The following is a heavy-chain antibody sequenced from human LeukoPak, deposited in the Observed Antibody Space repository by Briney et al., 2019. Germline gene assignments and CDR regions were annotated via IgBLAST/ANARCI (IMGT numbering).Heavy chain of an antibody. CDR3: ASRAYGGVRGSSTYYYGMDV. Sequence: GASVKVSCKASGGTFSSYAISWVRQAPGQGLEWMGRIIPIFGIANYAQKFQGRVTITADKSTSTAYMELSSLRSEDTAVYYCASRAYGGVRGSSTYYYGMDVWGKGTTVTVSS. CDR1: GGTFSSYA. D-gene: IGHD4-23*01. CDR2: IIPIFGIA. V-gene: IGHV1-69*04. J-gene: IGHJ6*04.